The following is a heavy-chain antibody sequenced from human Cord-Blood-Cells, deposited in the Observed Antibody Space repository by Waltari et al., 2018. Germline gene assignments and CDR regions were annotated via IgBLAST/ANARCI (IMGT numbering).Heavy chain of an antibody. V-gene: IGHV3-9*01. CDR3: AKDRVSSGWYAFDI. CDR2: ISWNSGSI. J-gene: IGHJ3*02. Sequence: EVQLVESGGGLVQPGRSLRLSCAASGFTFDDYYMHWVRQAPGKGLEWVSGISWNSGSIGYADSVKGRFIISRDNAKNSLYLQMNSLRAEDTALYYCAKDRVSSGWYAFDIWGQGTMVTVSS. CDR1: GFTFDDYY. D-gene: IGHD6-19*01.